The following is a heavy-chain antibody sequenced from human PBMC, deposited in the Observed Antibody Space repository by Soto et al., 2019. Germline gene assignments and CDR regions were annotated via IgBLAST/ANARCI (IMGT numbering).Heavy chain of an antibody. V-gene: IGHV4-30-2*01. D-gene: IGHD5-18*01. CDR2: IYHSGST. CDR1: GGSISSGGYS. Sequence: QLQLQESGSGLVKPSQTLSLTCAVSGGSISSGGYSWSWIRQPPGKGLEWIGYIYHSGSTYYNPSLKSRVTVSVDRSKTQFSLKLSSVTAADKAVYYCARVGIQRWSPVDYWGQGTLVTVSS. CDR3: ARVGIQRWSPVDY. J-gene: IGHJ4*02.